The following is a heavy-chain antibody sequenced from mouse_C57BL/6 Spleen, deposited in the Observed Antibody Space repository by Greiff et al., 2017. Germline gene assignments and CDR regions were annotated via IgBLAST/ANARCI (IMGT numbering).Heavy chain of an antibody. CDR2: ISDGGSYT. D-gene: IGHD1-1*01. CDR1: GFTFSSYA. Sequence: EVKLMESGGGLVKPGGSLKLSCAASGFTFSSYAMSWVRQTPEKRLEWVATISDGGSYTYYPDNVKGRFTISRDNATNNLYLQMSHLKSEDTAMYYCARVLDYYRAFAYWGQGTLVTVSA. V-gene: IGHV5-4*03. J-gene: IGHJ3*01. CDR3: ARVLDYYRAFAY.